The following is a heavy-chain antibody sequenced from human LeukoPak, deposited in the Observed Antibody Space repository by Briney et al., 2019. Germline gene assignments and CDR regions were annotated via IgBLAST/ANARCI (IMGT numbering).Heavy chain of an antibody. CDR2: IYNNWST. D-gene: IGHD2-2*01. J-gene: IGHJ4*02. V-gene: IGHV4-39*01. Sequence: GSLRLSCAASGFTFSSYWMSWIRQPPGKGLEWIGSIYNNWSTSYNPSLKSRVTMSVDTSKNQFSLRLSSVTATDTAVYYCARNITSVIPAGYFDYWGQGTLVTVSS. CDR1: GFTFSSYW. CDR3: ARNITSVIPAGYFDY.